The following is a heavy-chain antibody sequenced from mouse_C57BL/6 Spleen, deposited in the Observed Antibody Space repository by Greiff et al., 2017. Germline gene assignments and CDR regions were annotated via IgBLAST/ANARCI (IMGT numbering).Heavy chain of an antibody. J-gene: IGHJ2*01. V-gene: IGHV5-17*01. Sequence: EVQRVESGGGLVKPGGSLKLSCAASGFTFSDYGMHWVRQAPEKGLEWVAYISSGSSTIYYADTVKGRFTISRDNAKNTLFLQMTSLRSEDTAMYYCARGELGFFDYWGQGTTLTVSS. CDR1: GFTFSDYG. D-gene: IGHD4-1*01. CDR3: ARGELGFFDY. CDR2: ISSGSSTI.